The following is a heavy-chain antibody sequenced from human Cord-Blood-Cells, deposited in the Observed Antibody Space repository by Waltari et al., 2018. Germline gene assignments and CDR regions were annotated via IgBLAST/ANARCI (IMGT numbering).Heavy chain of an antibody. CDR2: DIPILGIA. Sequence: QVQLVQSGAEVKKPGSSVKVSCKASVGTFSSYAIRWVRQGPGQGLEWMGGDIPILGIANYAQKFQGRVTITADESTSAAYMELSSLRSEDTAVYYCARSPPQDRDGYTYDFDYWGQGALVTVSS. CDR3: ARSPPQDRDGYTYDFDY. V-gene: IGHV1-69*02. D-gene: IGHD5-12*01. J-gene: IGHJ4*02. CDR1: VGTFSSYA.